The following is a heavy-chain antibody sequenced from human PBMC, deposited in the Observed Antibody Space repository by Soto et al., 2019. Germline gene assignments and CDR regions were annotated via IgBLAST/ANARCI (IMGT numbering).Heavy chain of an antibody. Sequence: QVQLVESGGGVVQPGRSLRLSCAASGFTFSSYGMHWVRQAPGKGLEWVAVISYDGSNKYYADSVKGRFTISRDNSKNTLYLQMNSLRAEDTAVYYCAKGRGVFYYGMDVWGQGTTVTVSS. J-gene: IGHJ6*02. V-gene: IGHV3-30*18. CDR2: ISYDGSNK. CDR3: AKGRGVFYYGMDV. CDR1: GFTFSSYG. D-gene: IGHD3-10*01.